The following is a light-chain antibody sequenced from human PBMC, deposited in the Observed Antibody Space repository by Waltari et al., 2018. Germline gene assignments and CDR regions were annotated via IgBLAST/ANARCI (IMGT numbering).Light chain of an antibody. V-gene: IGLV1-40*01. CDR2: ANS. Sequence: QSVLTQSPSLSGAPGQRVTISCAGSSSNIGAGYDVHWYQQLPGTAPKLLIHANSNGPSGVPDRFSGSRSGASASLTITGLQAEDEADYYCQSYDNRLGNWVFGGGTKLTVL. CDR3: QSYDNRLGNWV. J-gene: IGLJ3*02. CDR1: SSNIGAGYD.